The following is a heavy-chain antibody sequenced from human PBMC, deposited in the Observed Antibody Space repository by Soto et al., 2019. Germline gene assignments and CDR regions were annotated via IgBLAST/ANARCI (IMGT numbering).Heavy chain of an antibody. CDR2: IYRSGST. Sequence: QVQLQESGPRLVKPSGTLSLTCAVYGGSLSSCNWWSWVRQPPGKGLEWIGEIYRSGSTSYSPSRMGRVTLDGDKSKNAICLKTTSLAAADKAVYFCSGGGRPGQIDWFDPWGQGILVTVSS. CDR1: GGSLSSCNW. D-gene: IGHD2-21*01. V-gene: IGHV4-4*02. J-gene: IGHJ5*02. CDR3: SGGGRPGQIDWFDP.